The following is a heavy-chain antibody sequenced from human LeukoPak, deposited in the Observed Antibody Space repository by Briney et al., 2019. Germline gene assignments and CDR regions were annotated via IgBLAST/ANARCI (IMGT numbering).Heavy chain of an antibody. CDR3: ARGGSSRRITIFGVVIPYYFDY. J-gene: IGHJ4*02. V-gene: IGHV1-8*01. CDR1: GYTFTSYD. Sequence: ASVKVSCKASGYTFTSYDINWVRQATGQGLEWMGWMNPNSGNTGYAQKFQSRVTMTRNTSRSTAYMELSSLRSEDTAVYYCARGGSSRRITIFGVVIPYYFDYWGQGTLVTVSS. D-gene: IGHD3-3*01. CDR2: MNPNSGNT.